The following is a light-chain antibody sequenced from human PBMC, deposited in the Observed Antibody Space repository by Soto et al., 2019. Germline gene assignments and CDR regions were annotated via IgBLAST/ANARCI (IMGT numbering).Light chain of an antibody. CDR3: QQGT. CDR1: QSISSW. CDR2: DAS. Sequence: DIQMTQSPSTLSASVGDRVTITCRASQSISSWLAWYQQKPGKAPKLLIYDASSLESGVPSRFSGSGSGTEFTLTISRLQPDDFATYYCQQGTFGQGTKVEIK. J-gene: IGKJ1*01. V-gene: IGKV1-5*01.